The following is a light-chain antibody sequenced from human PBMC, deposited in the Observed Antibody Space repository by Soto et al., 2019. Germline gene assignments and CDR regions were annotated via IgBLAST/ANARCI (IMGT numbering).Light chain of an antibody. V-gene: IGKV3-15*01. CDR3: QKYNNWRPWT. CDR2: GAS. CDR1: QSVSSN. J-gene: IGKJ1*01. Sequence: EIVMTQSPATLSVSPVERATLSCRASQSVSSNLAWYQQKPGQAPRLLFYGASTRATGIPARFSGSGSGTEFTLTISSLQYEDFAVYYCQKYNNWRPWTFGQGTKVQIK.